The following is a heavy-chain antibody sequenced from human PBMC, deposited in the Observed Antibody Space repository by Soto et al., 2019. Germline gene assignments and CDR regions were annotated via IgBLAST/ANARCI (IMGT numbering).Heavy chain of an antibody. Sequence: PGGSLRLSCAASGFTFSRFELHWVRQAPGKGLEWISYISSSGSTAYYASSVEGRFTISRDNANNSVYLQMDSLRAEDTALYYWTRAAWFPYLSFYWGRGALVTVSS. CDR2: ISSSGSTA. CDR1: GFTFSRFE. CDR3: TRAAWFPYLSFY. J-gene: IGHJ4*02. V-gene: IGHV3-48*03. D-gene: IGHD3-10*01.